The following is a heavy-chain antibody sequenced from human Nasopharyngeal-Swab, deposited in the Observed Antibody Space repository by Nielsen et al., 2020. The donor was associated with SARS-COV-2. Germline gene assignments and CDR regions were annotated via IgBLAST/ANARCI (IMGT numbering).Heavy chain of an antibody. CDR3: ARIPGVGATRGGFDY. V-gene: IGHV2-70*01. CDR2: IDWDDDK. D-gene: IGHD1-26*01. Sequence: WIRQPPGKALEWLALIDWDDDKYYSTSLKTRLTISKDTSKNQVVLTMTNMDPVDTAMYYCARIPGVGATRGGFDYWGQGTLVTVSS. J-gene: IGHJ4*02.